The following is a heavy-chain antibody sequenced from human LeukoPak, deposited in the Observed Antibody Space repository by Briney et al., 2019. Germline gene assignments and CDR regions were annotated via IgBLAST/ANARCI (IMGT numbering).Heavy chain of an antibody. Sequence: AGGSLRLSCAASGFTFTNYSTSSVSQAPGNWLEWVSAISGSGRSTYYADSVKGRFTISRDNSKNTLYQQMSSLRAEDTAVYYCAKNGGYPYYFDSWGQGTLVTVSS. D-gene: IGHD4-17*01. CDR1: GFTFTNYS. V-gene: IGHV3-23*01. CDR2: ISGSGRST. J-gene: IGHJ4*02. CDR3: AKNGGYPYYFDS.